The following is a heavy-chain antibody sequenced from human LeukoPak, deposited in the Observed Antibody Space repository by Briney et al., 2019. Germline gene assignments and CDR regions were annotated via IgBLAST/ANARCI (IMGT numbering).Heavy chain of an antibody. CDR2: ISGSGGST. CDR3: AKPYYYGSGSYYNVYYFDY. D-gene: IGHD3-10*01. CDR1: GFTVSTSY. J-gene: IGHJ4*02. Sequence: GGSLRLSCVASGFTVSTSYMTWVRQAPGKGLEWVSAISGSGGSTYYADSVKGRFTISRDNSKNTLYLQMNSLRAEDTAVYYCAKPYYYGSGSYYNVYYFDYWGQGTLVTVSS. V-gene: IGHV3-23*01.